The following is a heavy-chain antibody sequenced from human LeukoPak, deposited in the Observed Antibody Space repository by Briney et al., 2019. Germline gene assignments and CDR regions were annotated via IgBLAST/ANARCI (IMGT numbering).Heavy chain of an antibody. Sequence: GGSLRLSCAASGFTFSSYSMNWVRQAPGKGLEWVSYICSSSSTIYYADSVKGRFTISRDNSKNTLYLQMNSLRAEDTAVYYCTRELFDFDYWGQGTLVTVSS. CDR3: TRELFDFDY. D-gene: IGHD3-10*01. CDR1: GFTFSSYS. V-gene: IGHV3-48*01. CDR2: ICSSSSTI. J-gene: IGHJ4*02.